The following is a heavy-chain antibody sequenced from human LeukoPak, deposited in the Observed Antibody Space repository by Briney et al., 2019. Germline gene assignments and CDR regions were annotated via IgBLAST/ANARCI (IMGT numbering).Heavy chain of an antibody. J-gene: IGHJ4*02. CDR2: IYTSGST. CDR3: ARRTLGYCSSTSCYEFDY. CDR1: GGSISSGSYY. Sequence: SETLSLTCTVSGGSISSGSYYWSWIRQPAGKGLEWIGRIYTSGSTNYNPSLKSRVTISVDTSKNQFSLKLSSVTAADTAVYYCARRTLGYCSSTSCYEFDYWGQGTLVTVSS. D-gene: IGHD2-2*01. V-gene: IGHV4-61*02.